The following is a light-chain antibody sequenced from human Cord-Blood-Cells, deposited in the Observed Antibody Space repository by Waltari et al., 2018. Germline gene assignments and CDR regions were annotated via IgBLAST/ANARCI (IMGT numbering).Light chain of an antibody. CDR1: QSVSSSY. CDR2: GAS. CDR3: QQYGSSPYT. J-gene: IGKJ2*01. V-gene: IGKV3-20*01. Sequence: ELVLTQSPGTLSLSPGERATLSCRASQSVSSSYLAWYQQKPGQAPRLLICGASSSATGIPDRFSGSGSGTDFTLTISRLEPEDFAVYYCQQYGSSPYTFGQGTKLEIK.